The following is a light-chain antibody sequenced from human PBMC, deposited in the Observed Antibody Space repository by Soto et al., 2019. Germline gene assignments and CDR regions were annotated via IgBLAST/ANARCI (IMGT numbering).Light chain of an antibody. CDR3: QQRSNWPLAS. CDR2: DAS. V-gene: IGKV3-11*01. Sequence: EIVLTQSPATLSLSPGERATLSCRASQSVSSYVAWYQQKPGQAPRLLIYDASNRATGIPARFSGSGSGTDFTLTTSSLEPEDFAVYYCQQRSNWPLASFGQGTRLVIK. J-gene: IGKJ5*01. CDR1: QSVSSY.